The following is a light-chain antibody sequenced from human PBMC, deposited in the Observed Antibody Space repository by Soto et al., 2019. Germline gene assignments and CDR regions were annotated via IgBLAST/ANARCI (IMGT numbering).Light chain of an antibody. Sequence: DIQMTQSPSTVSASVPDSVSITCRPSQSITTWLAWYQQRPGKAPKLLIHDVSSLQSGVPSRFSGSGSGTEFTLTISSLQPDDFATYYCQHYKMYSPWTFGQGTKVDI. V-gene: IGKV1-5*01. J-gene: IGKJ1*01. CDR3: QHYKMYSPWT. CDR2: DVS. CDR1: QSITTW.